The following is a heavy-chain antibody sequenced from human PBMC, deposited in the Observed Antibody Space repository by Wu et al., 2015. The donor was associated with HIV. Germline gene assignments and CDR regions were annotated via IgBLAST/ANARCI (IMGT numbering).Heavy chain of an antibody. D-gene: IGHD5-18*01. J-gene: IGHJ4*02. CDR2: VIPIFVTV. V-gene: IGHV1-69*12. CDR3: AREAEGGRRWLLDY. Sequence: QVLLVQSGAEVRKPGSSVKVSCKVSGGTFSSYGIHWVRLAPGQGLEWMGGVIPIFVTVTYAQKFQGRVTITAEDSTSTAYMELSALTFDDTAVYYCAREAEGGRRWLLDYWGQGSLVTVSS. CDR1: GGTFSSYG.